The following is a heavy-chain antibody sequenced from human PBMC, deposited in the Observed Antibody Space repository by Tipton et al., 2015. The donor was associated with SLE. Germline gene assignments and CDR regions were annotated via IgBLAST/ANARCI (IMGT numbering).Heavy chain of an antibody. J-gene: IGHJ4*02. CDR2: ISDTGDDT. CDR1: GFTLTRYA. V-gene: IGHV3-23*01. CDR3: ASEAAQDY. D-gene: IGHD6-6*01. Sequence: SLRLSCAASGFTLTRYAMTWVRQAPGKGLEWVSSISDTGDDTFYADSVKGRFTISRDTSKNTLYLQMNSLRAEDTAVYYCASEAAQDYWGQGTLVTVSS.